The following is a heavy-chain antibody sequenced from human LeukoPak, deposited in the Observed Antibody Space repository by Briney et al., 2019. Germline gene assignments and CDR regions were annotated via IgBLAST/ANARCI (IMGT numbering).Heavy chain of an antibody. J-gene: IGHJ4*02. D-gene: IGHD3-22*01. CDR1: GYSISSGYY. Sequence: SETLSLTCAVSGYSISSGYYWGWIRQPPGKGLEWIGSIYHSGSTYYNPSLKSRVTISVDTSKNQFSLKLSSVTAADTAVYYCARDPGYYDSSGYLDYWGQGTLVTVSS. V-gene: IGHV4-38-2*02. CDR2: IYHSGST. CDR3: ARDPGYYDSSGYLDY.